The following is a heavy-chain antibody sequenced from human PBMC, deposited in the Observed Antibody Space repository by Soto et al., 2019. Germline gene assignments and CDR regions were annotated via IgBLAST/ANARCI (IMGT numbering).Heavy chain of an antibody. CDR3: AREIVPMVYAMFGSGNFDY. J-gene: IGHJ4*02. D-gene: IGHD2-8*01. Sequence: SETLSLTCTVSGGSISSSTYFWGWIRQPPGKGLEWIGSFYYSGSTYYNPSLKSRVTISVDTSKNQFSLMLNSVTAADTAVYYCAREIVPMVYAMFGSGNFDYWGQGTLVTVSS. CDR1: GGSISSSTYF. V-gene: IGHV4-39*01. CDR2: FYYSGST.